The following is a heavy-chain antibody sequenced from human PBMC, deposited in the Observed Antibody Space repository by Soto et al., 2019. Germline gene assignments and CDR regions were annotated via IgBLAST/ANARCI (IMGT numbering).Heavy chain of an antibody. Sequence: PGGSLRLSCAASGFTFDDYAMHWVRQAPGKGLEWVSGISWNSGSIGYADSVKGRFTISRDNAKNSLYLQMNSLRAEDTALYYCAKDTGNGYRSVPIDYWGQGTLVTVYS. CDR3: AKDTGNGYRSVPIDY. D-gene: IGHD5-12*01. V-gene: IGHV3-9*01. CDR2: ISWNSGSI. J-gene: IGHJ4*02. CDR1: GFTFDDYA.